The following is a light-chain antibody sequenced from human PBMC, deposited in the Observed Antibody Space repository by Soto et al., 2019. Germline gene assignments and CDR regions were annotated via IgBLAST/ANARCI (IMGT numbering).Light chain of an antibody. V-gene: IGLV2-14*01. Sequence: QSVLTQPASGSGSPGQSITISCTGTSSDVGGYNYVSWYQQHPGKAPKLMIYDVNNRPSGVSNRFSGSKSGNTASLTISGLQAEDEADYYCSSYRSSSTLYVFGTGTKVTVL. CDR2: DVN. CDR1: SSDVGGYNY. J-gene: IGLJ1*01. CDR3: SSYRSSSTLYV.